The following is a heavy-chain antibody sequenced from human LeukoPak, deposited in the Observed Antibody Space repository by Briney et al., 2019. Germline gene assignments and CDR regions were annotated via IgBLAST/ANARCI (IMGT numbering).Heavy chain of an antibody. V-gene: IGHV4-34*01. Sequence: SETLSLTCAVYGGSFSGYYWSWIRQPPGKGLEWIGEINHSGSTNYNPSLKSRVTISVDTSKNQFSLKLSSVTAADTAVYYCARGGDYGDYVFHYWGQGTLVTVSS. J-gene: IGHJ4*02. CDR3: ARGGDYGDYVFHY. CDR2: INHSGST. D-gene: IGHD4-17*01. CDR1: GGSFSGYY.